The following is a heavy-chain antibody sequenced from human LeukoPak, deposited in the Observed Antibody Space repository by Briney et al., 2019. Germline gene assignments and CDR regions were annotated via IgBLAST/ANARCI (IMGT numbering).Heavy chain of an antibody. CDR1: GYTFTSYD. V-gene: IGHV1-8*01. D-gene: IGHD3-22*01. Sequence: ASVKVSCKASGYTFTSYDINWVRQATGQGLEWTGWMNPNSGNTGYAQKFQGRVTMTRNTSISTAYMELSSLRSEDTAVYYCAREPYDSSGYGPYGMDVWGQGTTVTVSS. J-gene: IGHJ6*02. CDR3: AREPYDSSGYGPYGMDV. CDR2: MNPNSGNT.